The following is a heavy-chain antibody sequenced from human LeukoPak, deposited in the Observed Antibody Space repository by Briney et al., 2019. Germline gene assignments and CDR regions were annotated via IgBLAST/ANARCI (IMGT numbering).Heavy chain of an antibody. V-gene: IGHV3-48*02. CDR3: ARKKDFVFDY. Sequence: PGGSLRLSCAASGFTFSSFSMNWVRQAPGKGLEWVSYFSTSSGTISYADSVKGRFTISRDDAKNSLYLQMNSLRDEDTAVYYRARKKDFVFDYWGQGTLVTVSS. CDR2: FSTSSGTI. J-gene: IGHJ4*02. CDR1: GFTFSSFS.